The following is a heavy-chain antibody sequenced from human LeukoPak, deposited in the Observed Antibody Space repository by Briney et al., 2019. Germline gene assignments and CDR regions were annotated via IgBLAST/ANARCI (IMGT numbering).Heavy chain of an antibody. D-gene: IGHD1-26*01. Sequence: QPGGSLRLSCAASGFTFSSYGMHWVRQAPGKGLEWVAVISYDGSNKYYADSVKGRFTISRDNSKNTLYLQMNSLRAEDTAVYYCAKVAYGGSFRWFDPWGQGTLVTVSS. CDR1: GFTFSSYG. V-gene: IGHV3-30*18. CDR3: AKVAYGGSFRWFDP. CDR2: ISYDGSNK. J-gene: IGHJ5*02.